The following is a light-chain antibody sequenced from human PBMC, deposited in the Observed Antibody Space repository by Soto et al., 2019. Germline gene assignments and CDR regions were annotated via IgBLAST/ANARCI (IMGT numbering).Light chain of an antibody. J-gene: IGKJ1*01. CDR2: AAS. Sequence: DIQMTQSPSSLSASVGDRVTITCRASQSISSYLHWYQQKPGKAPKLLIYAASNLQSGVPSRFSASGSGTDFTLTLNSLQPEDFATYYCKQDYSTPWTFGQGTKVDIK. CDR3: KQDYSTPWT. CDR1: QSISSY. V-gene: IGKV1-39*01.